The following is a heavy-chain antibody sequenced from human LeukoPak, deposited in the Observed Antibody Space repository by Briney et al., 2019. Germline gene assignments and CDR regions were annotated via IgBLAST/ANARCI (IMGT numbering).Heavy chain of an antibody. V-gene: IGHV6-1*01. J-gene: IGHJ6*02. CDR2: TYYRAKWYN. CDR1: GDSVSSNSAA. D-gene: IGHD6-13*01. CDR3: ARSIAAAGTYYYYGMDV. Sequence: SQTLSLTCAISGDSVSSNSAAWNWIRQSPSRGLEWLGRTYYRAKWYNDYEVSVKSRITINPDTSKNQFSLQLNSVTPEDTAVYYCARSIAAAGTYYYYGMDVWGQGTTVTVSS.